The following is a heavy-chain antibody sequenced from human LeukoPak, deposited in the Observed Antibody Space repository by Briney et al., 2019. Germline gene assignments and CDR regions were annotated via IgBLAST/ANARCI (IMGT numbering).Heavy chain of an antibody. D-gene: IGHD3-22*01. Sequence: ASVKVSCKASGYTFTSYGISWVRQAPGQGLEWMGWISAYNGNTNYAQKLQGRVTMTTDTSTSTAYMELRSLRSDDTAVYYCARGPYYYDSSGYYCVHGFDYWGQGTLVTVSS. CDR2: ISAYNGNT. V-gene: IGHV1-18*01. J-gene: IGHJ4*02. CDR3: ARGPYYYDSSGYYCVHGFDY. CDR1: GYTFTSYG.